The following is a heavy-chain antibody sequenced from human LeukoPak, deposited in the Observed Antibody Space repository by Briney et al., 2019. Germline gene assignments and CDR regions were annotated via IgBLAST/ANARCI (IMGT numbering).Heavy chain of an antibody. J-gene: IGHJ6*02. CDR2: IICFGRST. CDR3: AKDLLIQNVRLNYYYYGMDV. CDR1: GFTFSSHA. D-gene: IGHD2-15*01. V-gene: IGHV3-23*01. Sequence: PGGSLRLSCAASGFTFSSHAISCVRQAPGKWLEWDSAIICFGRSTYYADSVKGRFTISRDNYKNPLYLQMNSLRAEDTAVYYCAKDLLIQNVRLNYYYYGMDVWGQGTTVSVSS.